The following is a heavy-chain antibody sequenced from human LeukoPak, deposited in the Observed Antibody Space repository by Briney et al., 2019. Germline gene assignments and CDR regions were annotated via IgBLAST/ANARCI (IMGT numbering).Heavy chain of an antibody. J-gene: IGHJ6*02. CDR3: AKDPGLGYCSGGSCYYYYYGMDV. V-gene: IGHV3-64*04. D-gene: IGHD2-15*01. Sequence: GGSLRLSCSASGFTFSSYAMHWVRQAPGKGLEYVSAISSNGGSTYYADSVKGRFTISRDNSKNTLYLQMNSLRAEDTAVYYCAKDPGLGYCSGGSCYYYYYGMDVWGQGTTVTVSS. CDR1: GFTFSSYA. CDR2: ISSNGGST.